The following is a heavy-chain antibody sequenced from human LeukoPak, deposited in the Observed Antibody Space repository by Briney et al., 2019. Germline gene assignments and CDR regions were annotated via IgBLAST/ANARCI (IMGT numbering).Heavy chain of an antibody. D-gene: IGHD6-6*01. Sequence: RTSETLSLTCAVYGGSFSGYYWSWIRQPPGKGLEWIGEINHSGSTNYNPSLKSRVTISVDTSKNQFSLKLSSVTAADTAVYYCARRTNPSIAARPFDYWGQGTLVTVSS. CDR3: ARRTNPSIAARPFDY. J-gene: IGHJ4*02. CDR2: INHSGST. V-gene: IGHV4-34*01. CDR1: GGSFSGYY.